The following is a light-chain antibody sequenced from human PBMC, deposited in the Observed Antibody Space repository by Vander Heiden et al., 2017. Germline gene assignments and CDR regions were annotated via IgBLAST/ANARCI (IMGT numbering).Light chain of an antibody. V-gene: IGKV1-39*01. Sequence: DIQMTQSPSSLSASVGDRVTITCRASHNIYNYLNWYQQKSGQAPKVLIYEASTLQSGAPSRFNGGGSGTHFTLTISRLQPEDSAIYFCQQSLSAPITFGGGTKVEVK. CDR2: EAS. CDR1: HNIYNY. CDR3: QQSLSAPIT. J-gene: IGKJ4*01.